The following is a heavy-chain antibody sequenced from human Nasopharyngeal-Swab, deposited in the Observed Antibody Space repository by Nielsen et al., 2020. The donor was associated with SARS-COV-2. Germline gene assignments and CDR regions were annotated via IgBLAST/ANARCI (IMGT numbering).Heavy chain of an antibody. J-gene: IGHJ6*03. V-gene: IGHV3-7*03. D-gene: IGHD3-16*02. CDR1: GFSFSTYW. CDR3: ARQGVFVPAYFHQYYMDV. CDR2: IKQDGSEK. Sequence: GESLKISCAASGFSFSTYWMTWVRQAPGKGPEWVANIKQDGSEKYYVDSVKGRFTASRDNPKNLLYLQVNSLRAEDTAVYYCARQGVFVPAYFHQYYMDVWGKGTTVTVSS.